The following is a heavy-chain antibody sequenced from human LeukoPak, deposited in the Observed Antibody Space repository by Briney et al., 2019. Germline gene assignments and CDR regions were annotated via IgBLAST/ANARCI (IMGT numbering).Heavy chain of an antibody. J-gene: IGHJ6*02. V-gene: IGHV1-18*01. CDR2: ISAYNGNT. Sequence: ASVKVSCKASGYTFTSYGISWVRQAPGQGLEWMGRISAYNGNTNYAQKLQGRVTMTTDTSTSTAYMELRSLRSDDTAVYYCARGLSGVTRSSSYYYYGMDVWGQGTTVTVSS. CDR1: GYTFTSYG. CDR3: ARGLSGVTRSSSYYYYGMDV. D-gene: IGHD4-17*01.